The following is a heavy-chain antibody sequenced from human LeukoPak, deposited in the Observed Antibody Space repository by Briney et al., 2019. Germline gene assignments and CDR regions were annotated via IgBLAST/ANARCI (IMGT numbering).Heavy chain of an antibody. CDR1: GFTFDDYG. CDR3: ARRMVATGDVFDI. J-gene: IGHJ3*02. CDR2: INWNGGST. V-gene: IGHV3-20*04. D-gene: IGHD5-12*01. Sequence: GGSLRLSCAASGFTFDDYGMSWVRQAPGKGLEWVSGINWNGGSTGYADSGKGRFTISRDNARNSLSLQMNSLRAEDTALYYCARRMVATGDVFDIWGQGTKVTVSS.